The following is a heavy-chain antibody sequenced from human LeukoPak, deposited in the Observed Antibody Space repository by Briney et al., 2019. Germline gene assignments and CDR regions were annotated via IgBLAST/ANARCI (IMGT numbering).Heavy chain of an antibody. D-gene: IGHD6-13*01. CDR2: INPNSGGT. V-gene: IGHV1-2*02. Sequence: ASVTVSFKASGYTFTGYYMHWVRQAPGQGLEWMGWINPNSGGTNYAQKFQGRVTMTRDTSISTAYMELSRLRSDDTAVYYCARDAAAGRRWFDPWGQGTLVTVSS. CDR1: GYTFTGYY. CDR3: ARDAAAGRRWFDP. J-gene: IGHJ5*02.